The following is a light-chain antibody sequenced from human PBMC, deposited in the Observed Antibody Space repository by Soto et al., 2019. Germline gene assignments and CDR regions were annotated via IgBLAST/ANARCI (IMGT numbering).Light chain of an antibody. Sequence: QSALTQPRSVSGSPGQSVTISCTGTSSDVGGYNCVSWYQQHPGKAPQLIIYDVTQRPSGVPDRFSGSKSGNTASLSISGLQAEDEADYYCCSHSASYTFVFGNGTKVTV. CDR2: DVT. V-gene: IGLV2-11*01. J-gene: IGLJ1*01. CDR3: CSHSASYTFV. CDR1: SSDVGGYNC.